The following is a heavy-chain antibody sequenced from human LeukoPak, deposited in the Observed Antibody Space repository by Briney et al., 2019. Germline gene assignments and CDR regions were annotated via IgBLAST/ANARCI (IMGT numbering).Heavy chain of an antibody. CDR2: IIPMYRRT. CDR3: ARDRGLTMTTEGFDP. J-gene: IGHJ5*02. CDR1: GGTFRRYA. D-gene: IGHD1-1*01. V-gene: IGHV1-69*05. Sequence: ASVKVSCKASGGTFRRYAITWVRQVPGQGLEWMGDIIPMYRRTNYGQKFQGRVTITTDESMSTVYMDLSSLRYDDTALYYCARDRGLTMTTEGFDPWGQGTLVTVSS.